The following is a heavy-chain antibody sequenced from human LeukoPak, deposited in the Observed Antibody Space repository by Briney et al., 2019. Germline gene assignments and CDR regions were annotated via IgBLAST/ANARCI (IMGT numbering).Heavy chain of an antibody. CDR1: GFTFSSYS. CDR2: ISSSSSYI. CDR3: ARGLGQLVQNYYYGMDV. D-gene: IGHD6-6*01. Sequence: PGGCLRLSCAASGFTFSSYSMSWVRQAPGKGLEWVSAISSSSSYIYYADSVKGRFTISRDNAKNALYLQMNSPRAEDTAVYYCARGLGQLVQNYYYGMDVWGQGTTVTVSS. J-gene: IGHJ6*02. V-gene: IGHV3-21*01.